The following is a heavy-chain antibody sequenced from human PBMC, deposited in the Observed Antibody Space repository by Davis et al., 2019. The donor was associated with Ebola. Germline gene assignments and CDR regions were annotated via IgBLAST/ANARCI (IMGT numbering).Heavy chain of an antibody. CDR2: IKSKTDGGTT. CDR1: GFTFSNAW. CDR3: ARVNTDIVVVVAAMDV. Sequence: GESLKISCAASGFTFSNAWMNWVRQAPGKGLEWVGRIKSKTDGGTTDYAAPVKGRFTISRDDSKNTLYLQMNSLRAEDTAVYYCARVNTDIVVVVAAMDVWGQGTTVTVSS. D-gene: IGHD2-15*01. J-gene: IGHJ6*02. V-gene: IGHV3-15*07.